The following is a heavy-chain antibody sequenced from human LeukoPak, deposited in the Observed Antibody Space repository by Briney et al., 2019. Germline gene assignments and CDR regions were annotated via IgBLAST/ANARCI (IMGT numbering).Heavy chain of an antibody. D-gene: IGHD3-16*02. Sequence: GASVKVSCKASGYTFTNYAMNWVRQAPGQGLEWMGWIHPSTGNPTYAQDFTGRFVFSLDTSVSTTYLQTSSLKAEDTAVYYCARAYQRLGQLSLPDYWGQGTLVTVSS. CDR3: ARAYQRLGQLSLPDY. V-gene: IGHV7-4-1*02. J-gene: IGHJ4*02. CDR2: IHPSTGNP. CDR1: GYTFTNYA.